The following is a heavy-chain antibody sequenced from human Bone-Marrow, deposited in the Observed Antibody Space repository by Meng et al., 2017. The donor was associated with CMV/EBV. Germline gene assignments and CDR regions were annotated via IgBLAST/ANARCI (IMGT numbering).Heavy chain of an antibody. CDR3: ARDGGKGYCSSTSCLNWFDP. V-gene: IGHV1-69*06. Sequence: YALSCVRQAPGQGLEWMGGIIPIFGTASYAQKFQGRVTITADKSTSTAYMELSSLRSEDTAVYYCARDGGKGYCSSTSCLNWFDPWGQGTLVTVSS. CDR1: YA. D-gene: IGHD2-2*01. CDR2: IIPIFGTA. J-gene: IGHJ5*02.